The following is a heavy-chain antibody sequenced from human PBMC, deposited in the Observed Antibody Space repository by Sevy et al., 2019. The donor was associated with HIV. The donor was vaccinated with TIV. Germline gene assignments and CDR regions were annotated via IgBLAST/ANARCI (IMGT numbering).Heavy chain of an antibody. CDR1: GFTFSTYS. D-gene: IGHD3-10*01. CDR3: ARQSNYYGSTGYYPYFDY. V-gene: IGHV3-21*01. CDR2: ISSSSNYI. J-gene: IGHJ4*02. Sequence: GGSLRLSCAVSGFTFSTYSMNWVRQAPGKGLEWVSSISSSSNYIYYADSMKGRFTISRDNAKNSLYLQMNSLRPEDTAVYYCARQSNYYGSTGYYPYFDYWGQGTLVTASS.